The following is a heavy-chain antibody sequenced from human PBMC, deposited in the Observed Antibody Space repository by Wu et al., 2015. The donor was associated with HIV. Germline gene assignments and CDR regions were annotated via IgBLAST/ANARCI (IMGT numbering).Heavy chain of an antibody. D-gene: IGHD4-17*01. CDR3: AREPPGVSGDYASWYFDL. CDR1: GGSISSYY. CDR2: IYTSGST. J-gene: IGHJ2*01. V-gene: IGHV4-4*07. Sequence: QVQLQESGPGLVKPSETLSLTCTVSGGSISSYYWSWIRQPAGKGLEWIGRIYTSGSTNYNPSLKSRVTMSVDTSKNQFSLKLSSVTAADTAVYYCAREPPGVSGDYASWYFDLWGRGTLVTVSS.